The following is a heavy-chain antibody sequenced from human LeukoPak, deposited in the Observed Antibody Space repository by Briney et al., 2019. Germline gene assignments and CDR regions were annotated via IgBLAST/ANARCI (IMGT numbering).Heavy chain of an antibody. CDR1: GFTFSSYG. J-gene: IGHJ4*02. V-gene: IGHV3-30*02. Sequence: GGSLRLSCAASGFTFSSYGMHWVRQAPGKGLEWVAFIWYDGSNKYYADSVKGRFTISRDNSKNTLYLQMNSLRAEDTAVYYCAKDRGGGCTSCPAFLDYWGQGTLVTVSS. CDR3: AKDRGGGCTSCPAFLDY. D-gene: IGHD2-2*01. CDR2: IWYDGSNK.